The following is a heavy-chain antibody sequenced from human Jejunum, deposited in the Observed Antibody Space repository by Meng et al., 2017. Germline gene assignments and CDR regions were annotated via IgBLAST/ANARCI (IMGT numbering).Heavy chain of an antibody. Sequence: VQLVESGGVLVQPGGSLRLSCVASGFSFSTYSMHWVRQVPGKGLVWVSNIRGRGPGTYYADSVKGRFTISRDNSKNTLYLQMDSLRAEDTAVYYCAKEAPGTFDLWGQGTLVTVSS. CDR1: GFSFSTYS. V-gene: IGHV3-23*04. J-gene: IGHJ4*01. CDR3: AKEAPGTFDL. CDR2: IRGRGPGT.